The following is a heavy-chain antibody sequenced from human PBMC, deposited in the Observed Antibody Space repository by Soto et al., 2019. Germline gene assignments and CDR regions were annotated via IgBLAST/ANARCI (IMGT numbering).Heavy chain of an antibody. CDR2: IWFDGKNK. V-gene: IGHV3-33*01. CDR3: ARNREYSGYGGFYYGMDV. CDR1: GFTFSDYG. Sequence: QVQLVESGGGVVQPGRSLRLSCAASGFTFSDYGMHWVRQAPGKGLEWVAVIWFDGKNKYYTDSVKGRFAISRDESKNTLFLQMTSLRAEDTAVYYCARNREYSGYGGFYYGMDVWGQGTTFTVSS. J-gene: IGHJ6*02. D-gene: IGHD5-12*01.